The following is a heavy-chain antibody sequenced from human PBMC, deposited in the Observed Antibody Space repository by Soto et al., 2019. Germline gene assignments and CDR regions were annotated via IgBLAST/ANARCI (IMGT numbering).Heavy chain of an antibody. Sequence: QVRLLQSGAEVQKSGASVRVSCKASGYSFTTYYVHWVRQAPGQGLEWMGWINPDTGGTESAQKFQDWVTMTRDTSITTAYLELTGLKINDTAVYYCARAVGRDGSSWSRVGYDSWGQGTLFTVSS. CDR3: ARAVGRDGSSWSRVGYDS. CDR2: INPDTGGT. D-gene: IGHD6-19*01. J-gene: IGHJ4*02. V-gene: IGHV1-2*04. CDR1: GYSFTTYY.